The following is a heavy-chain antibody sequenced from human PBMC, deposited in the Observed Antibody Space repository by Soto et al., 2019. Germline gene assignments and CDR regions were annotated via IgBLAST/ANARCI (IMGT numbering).Heavy chain of an antibody. J-gene: IGHJ6*02. CDR1: AGSFSGYY. CDR2: INHSGST. Sequence: PSETLSLTCAVYAGSFSGYYWSWIRQPPGKGLEWIGEINHSGSTNYNPSLKSRVTISVDTSKNQFSLKLSSVTAADTAVYYCARGPRPIRYTVTRYYYYYGMDVWGQGTTVTVSS. D-gene: IGHD4-17*01. CDR3: ARGPRPIRYTVTRYYYYYGMDV. V-gene: IGHV4-34*01.